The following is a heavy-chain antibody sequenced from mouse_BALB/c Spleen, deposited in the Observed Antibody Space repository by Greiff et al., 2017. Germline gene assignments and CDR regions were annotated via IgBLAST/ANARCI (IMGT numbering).Heavy chain of an antibody. V-gene: IGHV1S81*02. Sequence: VQLQQSGAELVKPGASVKLSCKASGYTFTSYWMHWVKQRPGQGLEWIGEINPSNGRTNYNEKFKSKATLTVDKSSSTAYMQLSSLTSEDSAVYYCARSTMITDYAMDYWGQGTSVTVSS. D-gene: IGHD2-4*01. CDR1: GYTFTSYW. J-gene: IGHJ4*01. CDR2: INPSNGRT. CDR3: ARSTMITDYAMDY.